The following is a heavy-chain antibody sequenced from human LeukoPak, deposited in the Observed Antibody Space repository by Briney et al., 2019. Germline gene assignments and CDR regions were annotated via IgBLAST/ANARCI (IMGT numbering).Heavy chain of an antibody. CDR3: ARVRANSGYGHFDF. D-gene: IGHD5-12*01. Sequence: SETLCLTCAVSGYSISSGYYWGWIRQPPGKGLEWIGSIYHSGSTYYNPSLKSRVTISIDTSKNQFSLKLTSVTAADTAVYYCARVRANSGYGHFDFWGQGALVTVSS. J-gene: IGHJ4*02. V-gene: IGHV4-38-2*01. CDR1: GYSISSGYY. CDR2: IYHSGST.